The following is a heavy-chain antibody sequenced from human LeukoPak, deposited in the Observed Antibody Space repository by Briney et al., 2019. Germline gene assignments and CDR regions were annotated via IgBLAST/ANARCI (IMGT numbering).Heavy chain of an antibody. CDR3: TTLSIAAAGKRLDY. CDR2: IKTKTDGGTR. CDR1: GFTFSNAW. V-gene: IGHV3-15*01. D-gene: IGHD6-13*01. J-gene: IGHJ4*02. Sequence: GGSLRLSCAASGFTFSNAWMSWVRQAPGKGLEWVGRIKTKTDGGTRDYAAPVKGRFTISRDDSKNTLYVQMSSPKTEDTAVYYCTTLSIAAAGKRLDYWGQGTLVTVSS.